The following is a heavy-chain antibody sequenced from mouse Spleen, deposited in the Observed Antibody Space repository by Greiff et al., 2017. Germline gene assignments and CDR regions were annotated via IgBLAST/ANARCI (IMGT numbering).Heavy chain of an antibody. V-gene: IGHV1-50*01. J-gene: IGHJ3*01. Sequence: QVQLQQPGAELVKPGASVKLSCKASGYTFTSYWMQWVKQRPGQGLEWTGEIDPSDSYTNYNQKFKGKATLTVDTSSSTAYMQLSSLTSEDSAVYYCARGRANWDVGFAYWGQGTLVTVSA. CDR2: IDPSDSYT. D-gene: IGHD4-1*01. CDR3: ARGRANWDVGFAY. CDR1: GYTFTSYW.